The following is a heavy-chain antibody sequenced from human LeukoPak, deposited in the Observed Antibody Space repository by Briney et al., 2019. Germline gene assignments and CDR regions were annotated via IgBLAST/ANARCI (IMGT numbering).Heavy chain of an antibody. CDR1: GYSISSGYY. V-gene: IGHV4-38-2*02. D-gene: IGHD3-10*01. CDR2: IYHSGTT. J-gene: IGHJ3*02. Sequence: PSETLSLTCTVSGYSISSGYYWGWIRQPPGKGLEWIGSIYHSGTTYYNPSLKSRVTISVDTSKNQFSLKLSSVTAADTAVYSCARDIGTYYYGLAGAFAIWGQGTMLTVSS. CDR3: ARDIGTYYYGLAGAFAI.